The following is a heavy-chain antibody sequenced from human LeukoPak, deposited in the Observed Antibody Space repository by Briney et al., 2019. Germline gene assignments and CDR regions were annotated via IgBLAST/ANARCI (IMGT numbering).Heavy chain of an antibody. CDR1: GFIFSNYG. CDR2: IKQDGGER. D-gene: IGHD3/OR15-3a*01. J-gene: IGHJ4*02. CDR3: VRDGRPLDY. Sequence: GGSLRLSCAASGFIFSNYGMHWVRQPPGKGLEWVANIKQDGGERYYVDSVRGRFTISRDNSKNSLYLQMNSLRAEDTAVYYCVRDGRPLDYWGQGTLVIVS. V-gene: IGHV3-7*01.